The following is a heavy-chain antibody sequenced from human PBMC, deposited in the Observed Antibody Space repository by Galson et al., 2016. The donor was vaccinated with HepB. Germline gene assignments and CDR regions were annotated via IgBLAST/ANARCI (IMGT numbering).Heavy chain of an antibody. CDR3: ARGEYWVHLFDS. CDR2: ISSSSSYI. J-gene: IGHJ4*02. D-gene: IGHD1-1*01. CDR1: GFTFSTQS. Sequence: SLRLSCAASGFTFSTQSMNWVRQAPGKGLEWVASISSSSSYIHYADSVEGRFTISRDNAKNSLYLEMNSLRAEDTAVYYCARGEYWVHLFDSWGQGTLVTVSS. V-gene: IGHV3-21*01.